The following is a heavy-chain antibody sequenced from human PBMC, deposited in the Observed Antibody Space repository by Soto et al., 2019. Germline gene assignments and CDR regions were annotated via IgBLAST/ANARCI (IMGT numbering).Heavy chain of an antibody. CDR2: ISGSGGGT. V-gene: IGHV3-23*01. CDR3: AKSRGSGSYFNPSDAFDF. Sequence: EVQLLDSGGGLVQPGGSLRLSCAASGFTFSSYAMSWVRQAPGKGLDWVSSISGSGGGTYYAESVKGRFTISRDNSKTPLSLQMNSLRAEDTAVYYCAKSRGSGSYFNPSDAFDFWGQGTMVTVSS. D-gene: IGHD3-10*01. CDR1: GFTFSSYA. J-gene: IGHJ3*01.